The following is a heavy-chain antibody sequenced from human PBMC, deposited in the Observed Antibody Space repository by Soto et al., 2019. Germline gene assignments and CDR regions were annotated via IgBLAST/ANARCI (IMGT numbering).Heavy chain of an antibody. CDR1: GYTFTSYD. V-gene: IGHV1-8*01. D-gene: IGHD4-17*01. CDR3: ARGIKYGAYSRWFDP. Sequence: QVQLVQSGAEVKKPGASVKVSCKASGYTFTSYDINWVRQATGQGLEYLGWMNPNSGNTAYVQKFGGRVTMTWDTSITTAYMELSSLRSEDTAVYFCARGIKYGAYSRWFDPWGQGTLVTVSS. J-gene: IGHJ5*02. CDR2: MNPNSGNT.